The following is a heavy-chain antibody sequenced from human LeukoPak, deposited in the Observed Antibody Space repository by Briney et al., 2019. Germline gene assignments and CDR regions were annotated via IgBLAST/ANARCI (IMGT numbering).Heavy chain of an antibody. CDR3: ASDEGRIAVAAT. CDR1: GYTFTSYG. Sequence: ASVKVSCKASGYTFTSYGISWVRQAPGQGLEWMGWISAYNGNTNYAQKFQGRVTMTRDTSISTAYMELSRLRSDDTAVYYCASDEGRIAVAATWGQGTLVTVSS. CDR2: ISAYNGNT. J-gene: IGHJ4*02. D-gene: IGHD6-19*01. V-gene: IGHV1-18*01.